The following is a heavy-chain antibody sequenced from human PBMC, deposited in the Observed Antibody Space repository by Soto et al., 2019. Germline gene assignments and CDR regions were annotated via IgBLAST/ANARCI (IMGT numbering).Heavy chain of an antibody. J-gene: IGHJ4*02. CDR1: GFTFSSYW. CDR2: IKQDGSEK. Sequence: GGSLRLSCAASGFTFSSYWMSWVRQAPGKGLEWVANIKQDGSEKYYVDSVKGRFTISRDNAKNSLYLQMNSLGAEDTAVYYCAREVMEATTRTYYFDYWGQGTLVTVSS. V-gene: IGHV3-7*01. D-gene: IGHD5-12*01. CDR3: AREVMEATTRTYYFDY.